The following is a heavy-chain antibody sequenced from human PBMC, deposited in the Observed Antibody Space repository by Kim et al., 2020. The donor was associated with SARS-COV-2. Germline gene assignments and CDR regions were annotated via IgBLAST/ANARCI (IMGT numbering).Heavy chain of an antibody. Sequence: SLQSRVTISVDTSKNQFSLKLSSATAADTAVYYCASIAYCGGDCDDAFDIWGQGTMVTVSS. D-gene: IGHD2-21*02. J-gene: IGHJ3*02. V-gene: IGHV4-59*12. CDR3: ASIAYCGGDCDDAFDI.